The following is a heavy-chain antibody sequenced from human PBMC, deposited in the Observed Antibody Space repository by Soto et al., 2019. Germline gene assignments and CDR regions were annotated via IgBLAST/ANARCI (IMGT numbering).Heavy chain of an antibody. CDR1: GFFFSDYY. J-gene: IGHJ6*02. V-gene: IGHV3-11*01. CDR2: ISGTGDTK. Sequence: SXGSLRLSCAASGFFFSDYYLSWIRQAPGKGLECVAYISGTGDTKYYADSVQGRFTISRDNPKNSLFLQMNSLRAEDAAVYYCAIGGGQTYYKGLDVWGQGTTVTVSS. D-gene: IGHD3-10*01. CDR3: AIGGGQTYYKGLDV.